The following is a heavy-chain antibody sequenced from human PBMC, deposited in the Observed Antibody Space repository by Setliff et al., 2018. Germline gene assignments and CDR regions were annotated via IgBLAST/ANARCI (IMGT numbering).Heavy chain of an antibody. CDR2: IYHSGST. CDR3: ARSAGYSSSWYNYYYGMDV. Sequence: PSETLSLTCAVYGGSFSGYYWSWIRQPPGKGLEWIGSIYHSGSTYYNPSLKSRATISVDTSKNQFSLKLSSVTAADTAVYYCARSAGYSSSWYNYYYGMDVWGQGTTVTVS. V-gene: IGHV4-34*01. J-gene: IGHJ6*02. CDR1: GGSFSGYY. D-gene: IGHD6-13*01.